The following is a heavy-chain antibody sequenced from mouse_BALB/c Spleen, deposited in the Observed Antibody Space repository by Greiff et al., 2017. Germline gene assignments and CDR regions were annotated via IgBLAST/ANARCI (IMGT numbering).Heavy chain of an antibody. CDR3: TRRDYAYAMDY. Sequence: QVQLQQPGAELVKPGASVKLSCKASGYTFTSYYMNWVKQRPGQGLEWIGGINPSNGGTNFNEKFKSKATLTVDKSSSTAYMQLSSLTSEDSAVYYCTRRDYAYAMDYWGQGTSVTVSS. J-gene: IGHJ4*01. CDR2: INPSNGGT. V-gene: IGHV1S81*02. CDR1: GYTFTSYY. D-gene: IGHD1-1*01.